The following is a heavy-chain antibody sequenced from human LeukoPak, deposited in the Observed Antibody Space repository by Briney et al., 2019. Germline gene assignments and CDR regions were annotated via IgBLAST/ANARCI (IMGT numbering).Heavy chain of an antibody. D-gene: IGHD3-9*01. CDR2: IYWNDDK. CDR3: ANGVVRGDILSGPHFDY. Sequence: ESGPTLVKPTQPLTLTCTFSGSSLSTSGVGVGWLRQPPGKALEWLALIYWNDDKRYSPSLKSRLTITKDTSKNQVVLTMTNMDPVDTAIYLCANGVVRGDILSGPHFDYWGQGTLVTVSS. J-gene: IGHJ4*02. V-gene: IGHV2-5*01. CDR1: GSSLSTSGVG.